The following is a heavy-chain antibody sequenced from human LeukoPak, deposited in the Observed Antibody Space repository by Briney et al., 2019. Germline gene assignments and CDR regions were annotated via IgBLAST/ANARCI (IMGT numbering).Heavy chain of an antibody. Sequence: PSETLSLTCTVSGGSISSYYWSWIRQPPGKGLEWIGYIYYSGSTNYNPSLKSRVTISVDTSKNQFSLKLSSVTAADTAVYYCAGLSYGDYGEYYFDYWGQGTLVTVSS. V-gene: IGHV4-59*08. CDR1: GGSISSYY. D-gene: IGHD4-17*01. CDR2: IYYSGST. J-gene: IGHJ4*02. CDR3: AGLSYGDYGEYYFDY.